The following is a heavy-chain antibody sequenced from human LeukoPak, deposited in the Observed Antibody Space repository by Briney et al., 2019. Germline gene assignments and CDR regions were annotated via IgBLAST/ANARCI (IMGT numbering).Heavy chain of an antibody. CDR1: GFTFNTYA. CDR3: ASYSHYGDYASLWY. J-gene: IGHJ4*02. V-gene: IGHV3-23*01. Sequence: AGGSLRLSCAASGFTFNTYAMSWVRQAPGKGLEWVSSISENGESTYYADSVKGRLTISRDNSRNTLYLQMNSLRAEDTAVYYCASYSHYGDYASLWYWGQGTLVTVST. CDR2: ISENGEST. D-gene: IGHD4-17*01.